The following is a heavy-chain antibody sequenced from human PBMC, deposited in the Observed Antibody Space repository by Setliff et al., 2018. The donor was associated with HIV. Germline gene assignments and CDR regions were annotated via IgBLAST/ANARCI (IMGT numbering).Heavy chain of an antibody. V-gene: IGHV4-61*10. CDR2: IYSGGTT. D-gene: IGHD2-8*01. CDR1: GASIRSGLNY. CDR3: ARDPYCPNTCYEDFTFDS. Sequence: PSETLSLTCTVSGASIRSGLNYWTWIRQPAGKGLEWIGHIYSGGTTNYNPSLKRRVTISVDMSKNHFSLRLSSVTAADTAVYYCARDPYCPNTCYEDFTFDSWGQGTLVTVSS. J-gene: IGHJ4*02.